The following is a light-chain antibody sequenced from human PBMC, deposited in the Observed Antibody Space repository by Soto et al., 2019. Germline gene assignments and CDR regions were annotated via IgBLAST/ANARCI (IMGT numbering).Light chain of an antibody. J-gene: IGKJ1*01. CDR3: QQSYNMPRT. CDR2: TAS. CDR1: QSISFY. Sequence: DIQMTQSPSSLSASVGDRVTISCRASQSISFYLNWYRQKPGEAPKLLIYTASNVQSGVPSRISGSGSGTDFTLTISSLQPEDFATYYCQQSYNMPRTFGQGTKV. V-gene: IGKV1-39*01.